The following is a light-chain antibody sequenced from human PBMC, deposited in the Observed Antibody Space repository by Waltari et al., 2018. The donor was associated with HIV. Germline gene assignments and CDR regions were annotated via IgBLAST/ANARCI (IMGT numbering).Light chain of an antibody. CDR1: SRDVGNYNV. Sequence: QSALTQPASVSGSPGQSITISCTGTSRDVGNYNVFSWYQQHPGKAPKLMIYEVSKRPSGVSNRFSGSKSGNTASLTISGLQAEDEADYYCCSYAGSSTHVFGTGTKVTVL. CDR2: EVS. CDR3: CSYAGSSTHV. J-gene: IGLJ1*01. V-gene: IGLV2-23*02.